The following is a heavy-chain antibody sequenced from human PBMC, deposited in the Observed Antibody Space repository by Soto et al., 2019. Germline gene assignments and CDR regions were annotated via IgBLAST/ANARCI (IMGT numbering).Heavy chain of an antibody. V-gene: IGHV1-18*04. Sequence: ASVKVSCKASGYTFTSYGISCVRQAPGQGLEWVGWISPYDRSIIYAQKPQGRVTMTTDTSPRTAYMGLGSRGSEDTAVYYWARAGGGEGGMDVWGQGTTVTGSS. D-gene: IGHD3-16*01. J-gene: IGHJ6*02. CDR3: ARAGGGEGGMDV. CDR2: ISPYDRSI. CDR1: GYTFTSYG.